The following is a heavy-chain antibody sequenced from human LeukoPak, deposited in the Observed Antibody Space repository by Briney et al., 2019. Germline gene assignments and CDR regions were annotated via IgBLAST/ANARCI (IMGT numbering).Heavy chain of an antibody. CDR2: ISSNGGST. V-gene: IGHV3-64*01. Sequence: GGSLRLSCAASGFTFSSYAMHWVRQAPGKVLEYVSAISSNGGSTYYANSVKGRFTISRDNSKNTLYLQMGSLRAEDMAVYYCARVRSSWLDYWGQGTLVTVSS. CDR3: ARVRSSWLDY. D-gene: IGHD6-13*01. J-gene: IGHJ4*02. CDR1: GFTFSSYA.